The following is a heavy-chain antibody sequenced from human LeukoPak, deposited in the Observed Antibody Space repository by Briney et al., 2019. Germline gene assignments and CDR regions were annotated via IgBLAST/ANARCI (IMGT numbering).Heavy chain of an antibody. CDR3: ARVWFGYFFQ. Sequence: GGSLRLSCAASGFTFSSYAMHWVRQAPGKGLEWVAVISYDGSNKYYGDSVEGRFTISRDNSKNTVYLQMNSLRAEDTGVYYCARVWFGYFFQWGQGALVTVSS. V-gene: IGHV3-30-3*01. D-gene: IGHD3-10*01. CDR1: GFTFSSYA. CDR2: ISYDGSNK. J-gene: IGHJ4*02.